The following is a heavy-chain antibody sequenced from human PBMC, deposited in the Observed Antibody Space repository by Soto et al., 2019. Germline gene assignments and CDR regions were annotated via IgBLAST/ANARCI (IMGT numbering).Heavy chain of an antibody. D-gene: IGHD5-18*01. V-gene: IGHV3-33*01. CDR3: AREMDTAMVTLGY. CDR2: IWYDGSNK. J-gene: IGHJ4*02. CDR1: GFTFSSYG. Sequence: GGSLRLSCAASGFTFSSYGMHWVRQAPGKGLEWVAVIWYDGSNKYYADSVKGRFTISRDNSKNTLYLQMNSLRAEDTAVYYCAREMDTAMVTLGYWGQGTLVTVSS.